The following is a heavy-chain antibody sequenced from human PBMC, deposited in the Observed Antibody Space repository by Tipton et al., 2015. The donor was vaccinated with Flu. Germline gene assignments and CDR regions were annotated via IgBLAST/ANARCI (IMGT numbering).Heavy chain of an antibody. CDR2: ISAYNGNT. D-gene: IGHD6-13*01. CDR3: ARPIAAAGYYYYYGMDV. Sequence: QVQLVQSGAEVKKPGASVKVSCKASGYTFTSYGISWVRQAPGQGLEWMGWISAYNGNTNYAQKLQGRVTMTTDTSTSTAYMELRSLRSDDTAVYYCARPIAAAGYYYYYGMDVWGQGTTVTVSS. CDR1: GYTFTSYG. V-gene: IGHV1-18*01. J-gene: IGHJ6*02.